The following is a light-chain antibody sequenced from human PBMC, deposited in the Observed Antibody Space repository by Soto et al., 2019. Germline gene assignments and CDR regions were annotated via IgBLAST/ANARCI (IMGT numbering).Light chain of an antibody. CDR3: CSYAGSDVV. CDR1: SSDVGSYNL. J-gene: IGLJ2*01. V-gene: IGLV2-23*02. Sequence: QSALTQPASVSGSPGQSITISCTGTSSDVGSYNLVSWYQQHPGKAPKLMIYEVSKRPSGVSNRFSGSKSGNTASLTISGXXXXDEADYYCCSYAGSDVVFGGGTKLTVL. CDR2: EVS.